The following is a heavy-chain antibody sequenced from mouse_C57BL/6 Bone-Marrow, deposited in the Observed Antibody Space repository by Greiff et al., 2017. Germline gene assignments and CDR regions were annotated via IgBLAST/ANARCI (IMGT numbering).Heavy chain of an antibody. CDR3: ARQSIYDGYYGDWYFGV. Sequence: QVQLQQPGAELVKPGASVKMSCKASGYTFTSYWITWVKQRPGQGLEWIGDIYPGSGSTNYNEKFKSKATLTVDTSSSPAYMQLSSLTSEDSAVYYCARQSIYDGYYGDWYFGVWGTGTTVTVSS. CDR2: IYPGSGST. V-gene: IGHV1-55*01. J-gene: IGHJ1*03. D-gene: IGHD2-3*01. CDR1: GYTFTSYW.